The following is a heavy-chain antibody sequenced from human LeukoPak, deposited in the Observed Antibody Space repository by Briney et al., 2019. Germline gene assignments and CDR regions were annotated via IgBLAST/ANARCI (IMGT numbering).Heavy chain of an antibody. D-gene: IGHD4-17*01. CDR1: GYSFTSYW. J-gene: IGHJ5*02. Sequence: GESLKISCKGSGYSFTSYWIGWVRQMPGKGLEWIEIIYPGDSDTRYSPSFQGQVTTAADKSISTAYLQSRRLTASHTSMSVRAYPAHGDSTGGVWFDPWGQGTLVTVSS. CDR3: AYPAHGDSTGGVWFDP. V-gene: IGHV5-51*01. CDR2: IYPGDSDT.